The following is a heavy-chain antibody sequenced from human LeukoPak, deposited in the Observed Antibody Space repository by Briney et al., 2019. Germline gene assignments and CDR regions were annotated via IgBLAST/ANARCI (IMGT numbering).Heavy chain of an antibody. CDR1: GYTFTGYH. CDR3: AREVRRVFDY. V-gene: IGHV7-4-1*02. J-gene: IGHJ4*02. D-gene: IGHD3-10*01. Sequence: ASVKVSCKASGYTFTGYHMHWVRQAPGQGLEWMGWINTNTGNPTYAQGFTGRFLFSLDTSVSTAYLQISSLKAEDTAVYYCAREVRRVFDYWGQGTLVTVSS. CDR2: INTNTGNP.